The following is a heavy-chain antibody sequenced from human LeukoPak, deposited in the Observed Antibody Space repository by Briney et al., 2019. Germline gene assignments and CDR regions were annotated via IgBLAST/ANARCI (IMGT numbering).Heavy chain of an antibody. CDR3: ARVMVRGVTNYYYMDV. CDR1: GYTFTGYY. CDR2: INPNSGGT. J-gene: IGHJ6*03. V-gene: IGHV1-2*02. D-gene: IGHD3-10*01. Sequence: ASVKVSCKASGYTFTGYYMHWVRQAPGQGLEWMGWINPNSGGTNYAQKFQGRVTMTRDTSISTAYMELSRLRSDDTAVYYCARVMVRGVTNYYYMDVWGKGTTVTVSS.